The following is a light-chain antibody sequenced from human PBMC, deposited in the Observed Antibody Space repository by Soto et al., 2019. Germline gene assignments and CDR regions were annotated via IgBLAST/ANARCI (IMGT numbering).Light chain of an antibody. CDR2: DTS. J-gene: IGKJ2*02. Sequence: EIVMTQSPATLSVSPGERVTLSCRASQSVSRFLAWYQQRPGQAPRLLTYDTSTRATGVPARFSGRGSGTEFSLAIISLQSEACAVYYCQQYDNWPPCTFGQGTKLEVK. V-gene: IGKV3-15*01. CDR1: QSVSRF. CDR3: QQYDNWPPCT.